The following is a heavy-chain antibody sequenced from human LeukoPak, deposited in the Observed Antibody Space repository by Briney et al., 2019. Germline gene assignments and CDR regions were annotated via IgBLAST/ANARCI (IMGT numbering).Heavy chain of an antibody. CDR2: IKQDGSEK. D-gene: IGHD3-22*01. CDR3: ARSRYDSSGYYGIIGN. Sequence: GGSLRLSCAASGFTFSSYWMSWVRQAPGKGLEWVANIKQDGSEKYYVDSVKGRFTISRDNAKNSLYLQMNSLRAEDTAVYYCARSRYDSSGYYGIIGNWGQGTLVTVSS. V-gene: IGHV3-7*01. J-gene: IGHJ4*02. CDR1: GFTFSSYW.